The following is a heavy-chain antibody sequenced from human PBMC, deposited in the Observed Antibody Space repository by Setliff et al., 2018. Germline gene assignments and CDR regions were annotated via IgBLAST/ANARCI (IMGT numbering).Heavy chain of an antibody. J-gene: IGHJ3*02. V-gene: IGHV3-7*01. CDR2: IKQDGSTK. CDR1: GFSFSRHW. Sequence: GGSLRLSCVVSGFSFSRHWMSWVRQAPGKGLEWVADIKQDGSTKYYLDSVKGRSTISRDNAKRSLYLQMNGLRVDDTGVYYCVRDDADNYDAFDNWGQGTLVT. D-gene: IGHD3-22*01. CDR3: VRDDADNYDAFDN.